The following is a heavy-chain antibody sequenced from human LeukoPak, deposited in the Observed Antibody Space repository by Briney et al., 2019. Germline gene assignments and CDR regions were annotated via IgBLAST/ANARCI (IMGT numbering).Heavy chain of an antibody. J-gene: IGHJ5*02. CDR1: GYTFTGYY. CDR2: INPNSGGT. Sequence: ASVKVSCKASGYTFTGYYMHWVRQAPGQGLEWMGWINPNSGGTNYAQKLQGRVTMTTDTSTSTAYMELRSLRSDDTAVYYCARGDYGDYPPRGPFDPWGQGTLVTVSS. V-gene: IGHV1-2*02. D-gene: IGHD4-17*01. CDR3: ARGDYGDYPPRGPFDP.